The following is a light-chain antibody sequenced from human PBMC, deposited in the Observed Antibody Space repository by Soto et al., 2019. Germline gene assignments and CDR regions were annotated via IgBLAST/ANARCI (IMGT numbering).Light chain of an antibody. J-gene: IGKJ5*01. CDR1: QGVTTN. CDR2: DVS. CDR3: QQYNNWPFS. Sequence: IVMTQSPDSRSVSPGARATLTCRAGQGVTTNFAWYQQKSGQSPRLLIYDVSIRATGVPARFSATGSETDFTLTISGLQSGDSAVYFCQQYNNWPFSFGQGTRLEIK. V-gene: IGKV3-15*01.